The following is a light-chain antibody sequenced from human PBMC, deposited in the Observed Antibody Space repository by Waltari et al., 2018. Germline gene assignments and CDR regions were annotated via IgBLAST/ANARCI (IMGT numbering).Light chain of an antibody. CDR1: QEIIRD. CDR2: EVS. V-gene: IGKV1-33*01. Sequence: DIQMTQSPSSLSASVGDRVTITCQAIQEIIRDLNWYQQKPGGAPKLLIYEVSNLQTGVPSRFSGTGSGTYFTFSIDNLQPEDAATYYCQHFKTLPLTFGGGTKVEIK. J-gene: IGKJ4*01. CDR3: QHFKTLPLT.